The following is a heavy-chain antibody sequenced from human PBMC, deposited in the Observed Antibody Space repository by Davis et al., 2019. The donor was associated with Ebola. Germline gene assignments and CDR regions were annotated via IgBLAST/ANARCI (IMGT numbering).Heavy chain of an antibody. J-gene: IGHJ4*02. CDR1: GFTFSSYG. V-gene: IGHV3-30*18. CDR3: AKRRHDYGDYPDY. Sequence: PGGSLRLSCAASGFTFSSYGMHWVRQAPGKGLEWVAVISYDGSNKYYADSVKGRFTISRDNSKNTLYLQMNSLRAEDTAVYYCAKRRHDYGDYPDYWGQGTLVTVSS. CDR2: ISYDGSNK. D-gene: IGHD4-17*01.